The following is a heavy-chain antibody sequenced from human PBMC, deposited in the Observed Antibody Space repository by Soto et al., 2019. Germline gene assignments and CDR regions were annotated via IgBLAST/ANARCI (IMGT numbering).Heavy chain of an antibody. CDR2: MNYDGSDR. V-gene: IGHV3-74*01. D-gene: IGHD1-26*01. CDR3: ARIGSTWDQLDC. Sequence: GGSLRLSCAASGFTLSSHWMHWVRQAPGKGLVWVARMNYDGSDRNYADSVKGRFTISRDDTTNTLFLQMNSLRAEDTAVYYCARIGSTWDQLDCWGQGALVTISS. CDR1: GFTLSSHW. J-gene: IGHJ4*02.